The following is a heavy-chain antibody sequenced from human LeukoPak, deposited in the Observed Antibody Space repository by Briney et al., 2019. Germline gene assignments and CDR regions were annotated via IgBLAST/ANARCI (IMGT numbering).Heavy chain of an antibody. CDR1: GFTFSSYW. D-gene: IGHD5-18*01. V-gene: IGHV3-74*01. CDR3: AGGPYSGMALYYMDV. CDR2: INIDGGGT. Sequence: GGSLRLSCAASGFTFSSYWMNWVRQVPGKGLVWVSRINIDGGGTTYADSVKGRFTVSRDNAKNMLYLQMNSLRAEDTAVFYCAGGPYSGMALYYMDVWGKGTTVTVSS. J-gene: IGHJ6*03.